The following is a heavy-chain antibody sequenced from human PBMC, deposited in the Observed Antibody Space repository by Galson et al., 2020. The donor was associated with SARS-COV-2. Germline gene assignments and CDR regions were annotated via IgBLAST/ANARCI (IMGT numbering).Heavy chain of an antibody. CDR1: GGSISSSSYY. CDR2: IYYSGST. CDR3: ARSMIMITFGGVIGNWFDP. D-gene: IGHD3-16*02. J-gene: IGHJ5*02. Sequence: SQTLSLTCTVSGGSISSSSYYWGWIRQPPGKGLEWIGSIYYSGSTYYNPSLKSRVTISVDTSKNQFSLKLSSVTAADTAVYYCARSMIMITFGGVIGNWFDPWGQGTLVTVSS. V-gene: IGHV4-39*01.